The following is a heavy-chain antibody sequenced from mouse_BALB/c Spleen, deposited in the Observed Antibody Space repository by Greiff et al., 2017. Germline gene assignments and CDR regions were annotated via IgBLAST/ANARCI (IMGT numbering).Heavy chain of an antibody. J-gene: IGHJ1*01. CDR2: IYPGDGST. CDR1: GYTFTSYY. D-gene: IGHD1-1*01. CDR3: AREDYYGPYFDV. Sequence: QVQLQQSGPELVKPGASVKMSCKASGYTFTSYYIHWVKQRPGQGLEWIGWIYPGDGSTKYNEKFKGKTTLTADKSSSTAYMLLSSLTSEDSAIYFCAREDYYGPYFDVWGAGTTVTVSS. V-gene: IGHV1S56*01.